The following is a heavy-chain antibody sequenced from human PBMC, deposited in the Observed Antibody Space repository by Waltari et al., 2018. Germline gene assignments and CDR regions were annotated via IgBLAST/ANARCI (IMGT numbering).Heavy chain of an antibody. J-gene: IGHJ6*03. D-gene: IGHD2-2*01. CDR2: MNPNGVNT. Sequence: QVQLVQSGAEVKKPGASVKVSCKASGYTFTSYDINWVRQATGQGLEWMGCMNPNGVNTGYEQKVHGRVTRTRNTSISTAYMELSSLRSEYTAVYYCARVDGRTSYYYYYYMDVWGKGTTVTVSS. CDR1: GYTFTSYD. V-gene: IGHV1-8*01. CDR3: ARVDGRTSYYYYYYMDV.